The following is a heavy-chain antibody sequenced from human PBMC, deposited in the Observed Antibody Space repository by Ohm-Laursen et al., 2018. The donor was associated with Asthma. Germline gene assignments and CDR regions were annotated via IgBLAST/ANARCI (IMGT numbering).Heavy chain of an antibody. D-gene: IGHD1-14*01. CDR3: ARSTTYFDY. J-gene: IGHJ4*02. Sequence: SLRLSCTASGFTFSIYGIHWVRQAPGKGLEWVAVISSDGSHKYYGDSVKGRFTISRDDSRSTVYLQMNSLRAEDTAVYYCARSTTYFDYWGQGTLVTVSS. CDR1: GFTFSIYG. CDR2: ISSDGSHK. V-gene: IGHV3-30*03.